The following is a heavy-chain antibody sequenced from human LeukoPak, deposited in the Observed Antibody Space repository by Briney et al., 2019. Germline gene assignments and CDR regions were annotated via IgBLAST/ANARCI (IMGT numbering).Heavy chain of an antibody. D-gene: IGHD1-14*01. V-gene: IGHV4-38-2*02. CDR3: ARVSFNPGY. CDR2: VHQSGST. J-gene: IGHJ4*02. CDR1: GYSISRDYH. Sequence: SETLSLTCTVSGYSISRDYHWGWVRPPPGKVLEWIGSVHQSGSTYYNPSLKSRFTISADESKNQFSLQLDTVTAADTAVYYCARVSFNPGYWGQGTLVTVSS.